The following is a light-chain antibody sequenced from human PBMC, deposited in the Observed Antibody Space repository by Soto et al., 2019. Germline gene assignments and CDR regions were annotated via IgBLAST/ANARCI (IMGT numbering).Light chain of an antibody. CDR2: GAS. CDR1: QSVSNN. Sequence: MVLTQFPGTLSLSLGERATLSCRASQSVSNNYLAWYQLKPGQAPRLLIYGASTRVTGIPARFSGSGSGTEFTLTISSLQSEDFAVYYCQQYNNLPWTFGQGTKVDIK. V-gene: IGKV3-15*01. CDR3: QQYNNLPWT. J-gene: IGKJ1*01.